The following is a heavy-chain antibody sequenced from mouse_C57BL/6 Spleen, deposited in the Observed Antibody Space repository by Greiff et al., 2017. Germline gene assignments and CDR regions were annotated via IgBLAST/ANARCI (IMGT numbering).Heavy chain of an antibody. D-gene: IGHD1-1*01. Sequence: QVQLQQSGAELARPGASVKLSCKASGYTFTSYGISWVKQRTGQGLEWIGEIYPRSGSTYYNEKFKGKATLTADKSSSTAYMELRSLTSEDSAVYFCASKSSREVITTVVAPFDYWGQGTTLTVSS. CDR3: ASKSSREVITTVVAPFDY. CDR2: IYPRSGST. V-gene: IGHV1-81*01. CDR1: GYTFTSYG. J-gene: IGHJ2*01.